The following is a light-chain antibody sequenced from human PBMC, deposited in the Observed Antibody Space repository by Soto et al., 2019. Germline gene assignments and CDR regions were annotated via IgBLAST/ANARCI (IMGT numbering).Light chain of an antibody. V-gene: IGLV2-14*01. CDR1: SSDVGGYNY. CDR3: ISYTSSSTLL. Sequence: QSALTQPASVSGSPGQSITISCTGTSSDVGGYNYVSWYQQHPGKAPKLMIYDVSNWPSGVSNRFSGSKSGNTASLTISGLQAEDEADYYCISYTSSSTLLFGTGTKLTVL. J-gene: IGLJ1*01. CDR2: DVS.